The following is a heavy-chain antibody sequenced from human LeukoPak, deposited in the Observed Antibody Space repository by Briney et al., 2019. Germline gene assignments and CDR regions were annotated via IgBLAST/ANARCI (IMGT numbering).Heavy chain of an antibody. D-gene: IGHD3-22*01. V-gene: IGHV5-51*01. CDR1: GYSFTSYW. CDR3: ARTYYYDSSGYYYWYFDL. CDR2: IYPGDSDT. Sequence: GESLKISCKGSGYSFTSYWIGWVRQMPGKGLGWMGIIYPGDSDTRYSPSFQGQVTISADKSISTAYLQWSSLKASDTAMYYCARTYYYDSSGYYYWYFDLWGRGTLVTVSS. J-gene: IGHJ2*01.